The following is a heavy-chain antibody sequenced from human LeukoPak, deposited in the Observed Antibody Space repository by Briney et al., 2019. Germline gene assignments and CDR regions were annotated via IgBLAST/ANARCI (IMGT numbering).Heavy chain of an antibody. V-gene: IGHV3-9*01. D-gene: IGHD3-10*01. CDR2: ISWNSGSI. Sequence: GGSLRLSCAASGFTFDDYAMHWVRQAPGKGLEWVSGISWNSGSIGYADSVKGRFTISRDNAKNSLYLQMNSLGAEDTALYYCAKDGSFTIRFPSFQHWGQGTLVTVSS. J-gene: IGHJ1*01. CDR3: AKDGSFTIRFPSFQH. CDR1: GFTFDDYA.